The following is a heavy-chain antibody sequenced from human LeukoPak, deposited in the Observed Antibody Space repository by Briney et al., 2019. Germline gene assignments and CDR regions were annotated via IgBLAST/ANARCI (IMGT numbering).Heavy chain of an antibody. D-gene: IGHD3-22*01. CDR2: IYTSGST. J-gene: IGHJ3*02. CDR3: ARGARRGTMIVGRNAFDI. Sequence: SETLSLTCTVSGGPISSYYWSWIRQPAGKGLEWIGRIYTSGSTNYNPSLKSRVTISVDTSKNQFSLKLSSVTAADTAVYYCARGARRGTMIVGRNAFDIWGQGTMVTVSS. CDR1: GGPISSYY. V-gene: IGHV4-4*07.